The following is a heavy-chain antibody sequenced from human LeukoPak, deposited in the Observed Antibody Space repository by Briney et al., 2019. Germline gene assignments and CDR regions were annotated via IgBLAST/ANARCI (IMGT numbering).Heavy chain of an antibody. CDR3: ARAGEGEYYDSSPNWYFDL. D-gene: IGHD3-22*01. CDR2: INPNSGGT. CDR1: GYTSTGYY. V-gene: IGHV1-2*04. J-gene: IGHJ2*01. Sequence: GASVKVSCKASGYTSTGYYMHWVRQAPGQGLEWMGWINPNSGGTNYAQKFQGWVTMTRDTSISTAYMELSSLRSEDTAVYYCARAGEGEYYDSSPNWYFDLWGRGTLVTVSS.